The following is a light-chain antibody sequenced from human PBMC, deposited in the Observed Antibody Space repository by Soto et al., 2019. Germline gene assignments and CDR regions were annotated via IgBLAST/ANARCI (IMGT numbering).Light chain of an antibody. CDR1: QSVSKP. V-gene: IGKV3-11*01. CDR3: QQQNNGPIT. Sequence: EIVLTQSPATLSLSPGERATLAFMASQSVSKPLAWYQQKSGQAPRLLIYDASNRATGIPARFSGSGSGTDFTLTISSLEPDDFAVYYCQQQNNGPITFGQGTRLEIK. CDR2: DAS. J-gene: IGKJ5*01.